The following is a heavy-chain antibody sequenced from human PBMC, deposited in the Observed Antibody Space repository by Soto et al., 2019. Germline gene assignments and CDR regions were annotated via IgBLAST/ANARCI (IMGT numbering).Heavy chain of an antibody. V-gene: IGHV3-72*01. CDR1: GFTFSDYY. D-gene: IGHD3-10*01. CDR2: IRNKANNYAT. Sequence: EVQLVQSGGGLVQPGGSLRLSCAASGFTFSDYYMDWVRRAPGKGLEWVGRIRNKANNYATEYAASLKGRVTFSRDDSENSLYLQMNSLETEDTAVYWCTREKRYYNNLTSFYFDNWGQGPLVTVSS. J-gene: IGHJ4*02. CDR3: TREKRYYNNLTSFYFDN.